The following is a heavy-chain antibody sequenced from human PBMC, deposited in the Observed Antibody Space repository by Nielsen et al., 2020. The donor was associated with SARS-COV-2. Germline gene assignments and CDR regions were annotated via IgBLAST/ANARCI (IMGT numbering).Heavy chain of an antibody. CDR3: ARSLYCGGDCYSPYYFDF. V-gene: IGHV3-11*04. Sequence: WIRQPPGKGLEWVSYISSSGSTIYYADSVKGRFTVSRDNAKKSVYLQMNSLRAEDTAVYYCARSLYCGGDCYSPYYFDFWGRGTLVTVSS. D-gene: IGHD2-21*02. CDR2: ISSSGSTI. J-gene: IGHJ4*02.